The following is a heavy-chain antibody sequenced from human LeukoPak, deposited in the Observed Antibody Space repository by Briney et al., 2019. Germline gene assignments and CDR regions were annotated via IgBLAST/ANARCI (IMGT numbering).Heavy chain of an antibody. V-gene: IGHV3-23*01. CDR3: AKFGSSGWYEAGAFDY. CDR1: GFTFSSYA. Sequence: GGSLRLSCAASGFTFSSYAMSWVRQAPGKGLEWVSAISGSGGSTYYADSVKGRFTISRDNSKNTLYLRMNSLRAEDTAVYYCAKFGSSGWYEAGAFDYWGQGTLVTVSS. D-gene: IGHD6-19*01. J-gene: IGHJ4*02. CDR2: ISGSGGST.